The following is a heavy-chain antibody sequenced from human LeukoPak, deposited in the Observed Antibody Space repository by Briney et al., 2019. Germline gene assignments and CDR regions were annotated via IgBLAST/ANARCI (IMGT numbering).Heavy chain of an antibody. Sequence: GGSLRLSCAASGFTVSSNYMSWVRQAPGKGLEWVSVIYSGGSTYYADSVKGRFTISRDNSKNALYLQMNSLRAEDTAVYYCARDPDYYDSSVDYWGQGTLVTVSS. CDR2: IYSGGST. V-gene: IGHV3-53*01. J-gene: IGHJ4*02. CDR3: ARDPDYYDSSVDY. CDR1: GFTVSSNY. D-gene: IGHD3-22*01.